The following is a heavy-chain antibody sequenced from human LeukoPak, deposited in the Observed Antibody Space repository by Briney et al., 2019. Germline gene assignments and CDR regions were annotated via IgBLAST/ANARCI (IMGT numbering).Heavy chain of an antibody. CDR2: IKSNTDGGTT. V-gene: IGHV3-15*01. D-gene: IGHD3-22*01. CDR1: GLTFTKAW. J-gene: IGHJ3*02. CDR3: TTNPYDKTGYHI. Sequence: GGSLRLSCAASGLTFTKAWMTWVRQAPGEGLEWVGRIKSNTDGGTTDYAAPVKGRFTISRDDSKNTLYLQMNSLKTEDTAVYYCTTNPYDKTGYHIWGQGTMVTVSS.